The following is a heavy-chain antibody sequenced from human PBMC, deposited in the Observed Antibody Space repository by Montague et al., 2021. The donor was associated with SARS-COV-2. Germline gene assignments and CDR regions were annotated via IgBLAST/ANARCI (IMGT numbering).Heavy chain of an antibody. D-gene: IGHD3-22*01. CDR2: INHGGIT. CDR1: GGSISSDNYY. CDR3: ARGHQGVAMIVVVMIGAEYYFDY. V-gene: IGHV4-39*07. J-gene: IGHJ4*02. Sequence: SETLSLTCSVSGGSISSDNYYWGWIRQPPGKGLEWIGEINHGGITNYSPSLKSRVTISADTSKNQFSLKLKSVTAADTANYYCARGHQGVAMIVVVMIGAEYYFDYWGQGSLVTVSS.